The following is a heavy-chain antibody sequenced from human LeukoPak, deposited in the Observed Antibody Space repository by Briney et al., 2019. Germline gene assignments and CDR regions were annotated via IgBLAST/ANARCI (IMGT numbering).Heavy chain of an antibody. CDR2: IRYDGSSE. CDR1: GFTFSVYD. J-gene: IGHJ4*02. Sequence: PGGSLRLSCAASGFTFSVYDMHWVRQAPGKGLEWVAFIRYDGSSEYYADSVKGRFTISRDNSKNMLYLQMHSLRAEDTAVYYCAKEKRTMLLLFDYGRQGTLVTVSS. CDR3: AKEKRTMLLLFDY. D-gene: IGHD3-10*01. V-gene: IGHV3-30*02.